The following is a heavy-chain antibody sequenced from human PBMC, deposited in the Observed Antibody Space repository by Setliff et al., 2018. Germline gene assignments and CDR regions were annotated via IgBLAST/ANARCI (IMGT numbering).Heavy chain of an antibody. J-gene: IGHJ4*02. CDR1: GGSISSGGYY. D-gene: IGHD2-21*01. Sequence: SETLSLTCTVSGGSISSGGYYWSWIRQHPGKGLEWIGYIYYSGSTSYYNPSLKSRVTISVDTSKSLLSLKLSSVTTTDTAVYYCAGLFRDGWNYFDSWGQGTLVTVSS. V-gene: IGHV4-31*03. CDR2: IYYSGSTS. CDR3: AGLFRDGWNYFDS.